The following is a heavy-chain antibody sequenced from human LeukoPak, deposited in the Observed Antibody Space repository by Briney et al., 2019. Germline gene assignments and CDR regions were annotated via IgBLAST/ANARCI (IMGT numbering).Heavy chain of an antibody. D-gene: IGHD6-13*01. Sequence: SVKVSCKASGFTFTSSAVQWVRQARGQRLEWIGWIVVGSGNTNYAQKFQGRVTITADKSTSTAYMELSSLRSEDTAVYYCAREGTGYSSSWYQNWFDPWGQGTLVTVSS. CDR3: AREGTGYSSSWYQNWFDP. CDR2: IVVGSGNT. CDR1: GFTFTSSA. J-gene: IGHJ5*02. V-gene: IGHV1-58*01.